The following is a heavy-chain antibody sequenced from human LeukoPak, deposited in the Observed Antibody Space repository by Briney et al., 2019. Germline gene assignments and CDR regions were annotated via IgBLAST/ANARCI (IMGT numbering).Heavy chain of an antibody. Sequence: GASVKVSCKASGYTFTSYGISWVRQAPGQGLEWMGWISAYNGNTNYAQKLQGRVTMTTDTSTSTAYMELRSLRSDDTAVYYCARDRHSSSWYQLGYYYYGMDVWGQGTTVTVSS. CDR2: ISAYNGNT. D-gene: IGHD6-13*01. V-gene: IGHV1-18*01. J-gene: IGHJ6*02. CDR1: GYTFTSYG. CDR3: ARDRHSSSWYQLGYYYYGMDV.